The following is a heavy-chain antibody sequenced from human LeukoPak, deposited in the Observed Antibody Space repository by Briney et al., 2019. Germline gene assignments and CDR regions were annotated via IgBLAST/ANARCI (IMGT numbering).Heavy chain of an antibody. J-gene: IGHJ4*02. Sequence: GASVKVSCKASGYTFTSYDINWVRPATGQGLEWMGWMNPNSGNTGYVQKFQVRVTMTRNTSISTAYMELSSLRSEDTAVYYCAIMITFGGVIAPYDYWGQGTLVTVSS. CDR3: AIMITFGGVIAPYDY. D-gene: IGHD3-16*02. V-gene: IGHV1-8*01. CDR2: MNPNSGNT. CDR1: GYTFTSYD.